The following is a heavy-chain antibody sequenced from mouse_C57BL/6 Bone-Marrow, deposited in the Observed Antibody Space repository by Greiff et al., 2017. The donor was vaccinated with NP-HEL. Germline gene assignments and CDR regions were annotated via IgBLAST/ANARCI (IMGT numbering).Heavy chain of an antibody. Sequence: VQLQQPGAELVKPGASVKLSCKASGYTFTSYWMHWVKQRPGQGLEWIGTIHPNSGSTNYNEKFKSKATLTVDKSSSTAYMQLSSLTSEDSAVYYCARDSPYYAMDYWGQGTSVTVSS. CDR3: ARDSPYYAMDY. D-gene: IGHD2-12*01. V-gene: IGHV1-64*01. J-gene: IGHJ4*01. CDR2: IHPNSGST. CDR1: GYTFTSYW.